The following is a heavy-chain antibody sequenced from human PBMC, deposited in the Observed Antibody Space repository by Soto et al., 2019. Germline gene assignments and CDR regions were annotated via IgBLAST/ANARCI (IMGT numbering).Heavy chain of an antibody. V-gene: IGHV1-46*01. J-gene: IGHJ5*02. CDR1: GYPFINYF. Sequence: QVQLVQSGAEVKKPGASVKVSCKASGYPFINYFLHWVRQAPGQGLEWMGIINPIDGRPTYAQKFQGRLTITRDTSATTVYMELTGLTSEDTAMYYCARKTLLKEGRFDPWGQGTLVTVSS. CDR3: ARKTLLKEGRFDP. CDR2: INPIDGRP.